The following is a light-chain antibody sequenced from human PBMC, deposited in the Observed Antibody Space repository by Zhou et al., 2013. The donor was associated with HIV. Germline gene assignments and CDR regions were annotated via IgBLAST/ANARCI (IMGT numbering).Light chain of an antibody. J-gene: IGKJ4*01. Sequence: IVLTQSPATLSFSVGDRVTLSCWASQTVSTNLAWYQQKSGQAPRLLIYDASKRATGIPARFSGSGSGTDFTLTISSLEPEDFAVYYCQNQSNWPPLTFGGGTKLEIK. V-gene: IGKV3-11*01. CDR3: QNQSNWPPLT. CDR1: QTVSTN. CDR2: DAS.